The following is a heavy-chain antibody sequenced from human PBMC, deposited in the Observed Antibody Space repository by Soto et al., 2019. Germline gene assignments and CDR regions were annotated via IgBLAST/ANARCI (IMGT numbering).Heavy chain of an antibody. V-gene: IGHV1-69*01. CDR2: IIPIFGTA. CDR1: GATFSSYA. Sequence: QVQLVQSGAEVKKPGSSVKVSCKASGATFSSYAISWVRQAPGQGLEWMGGIIPIFGTANYAQKFQGRVTITADESTSTAYMELSSLRSEDTAVYYCARGAAYYYYYGMDVWGQGTTVTVSS. CDR3: ARGAAYYYYYGMDV. J-gene: IGHJ6*02. D-gene: IGHD3-16*01.